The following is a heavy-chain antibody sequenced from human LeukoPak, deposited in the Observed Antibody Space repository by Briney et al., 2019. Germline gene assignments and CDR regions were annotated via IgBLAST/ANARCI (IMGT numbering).Heavy chain of an antibody. CDR1: GFTFSSYA. Sequence: GGSLRLSCAASGFTFSSYAMHWVRQAPGKGLEWVAVISYDGSNKYYADSVKGRFTISRDNSKNTLYLQMNSLRAEDTAVYYCARPRGDDYVWGSFSIWGQGTPVTVSS. CDR2: ISYDGSNK. D-gene: IGHD3-16*01. V-gene: IGHV3-30-3*01. CDR3: ARPRGDDYVWGSFSI. J-gene: IGHJ4*02.